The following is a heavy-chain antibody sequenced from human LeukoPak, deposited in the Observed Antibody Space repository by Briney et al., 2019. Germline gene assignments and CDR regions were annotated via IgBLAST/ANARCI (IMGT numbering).Heavy chain of an antibody. J-gene: IGHJ4*02. CDR3: ARDGRGKYHLDL. Sequence: GGSLRLSCAASGFTFDYYMTWIRQAPGRGLEWISYISNTGDAKWYADSVEGRFTISRDNARNSMYLQMNGLRADDTAVYYCARDGRGKYHLDLWGQGTLVTVSS. CDR2: ISNTGDAK. CDR1: GFTFDYY. V-gene: IGHV3-11*01. D-gene: IGHD1-26*01.